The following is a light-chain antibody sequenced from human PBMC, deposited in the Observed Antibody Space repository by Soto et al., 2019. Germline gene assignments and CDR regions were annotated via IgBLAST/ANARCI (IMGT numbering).Light chain of an antibody. CDR2: RAS. V-gene: IGKV3-15*01. CDR3: QQYKNWPRT. CDR1: QSVSSN. J-gene: IGKJ1*01. Sequence: IVITQSPATLSVSPGERAALSCRASQSVSSNLAWYQQKPGQAPRLLIYRASTRATGIPARFSGSGSGTEFTLTISSLQSEDFAVYYCQQYKNWPRTFGQ.